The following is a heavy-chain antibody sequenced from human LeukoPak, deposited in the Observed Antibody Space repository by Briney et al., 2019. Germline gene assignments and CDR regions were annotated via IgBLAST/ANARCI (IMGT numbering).Heavy chain of an antibody. V-gene: IGHV1-46*01. Sequence: ASVKVSCKASGYTFTNYYIHWVRQAPGQGLEWMGIINPTGGRTSYAQRFQGRVTMTRDTPTSTVYMELSSLRSDDTAVYYCARDGYYDILTGYYGYYYYGMDVWGQGTTVTVSS. D-gene: IGHD3-9*01. CDR3: ARDGYYDILTGYYGYYYYGMDV. CDR1: GYTFTNYY. J-gene: IGHJ6*02. CDR2: INPTGGRT.